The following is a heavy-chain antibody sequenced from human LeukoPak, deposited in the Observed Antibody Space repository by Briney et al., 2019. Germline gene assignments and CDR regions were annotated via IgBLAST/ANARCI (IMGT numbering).Heavy chain of an antibody. CDR2: ISWNSGSI. CDR3: AKASNILTGYSPVGY. J-gene: IGHJ4*02. V-gene: IGHV3-9*01. Sequence: GGSLRLSCAASGFTFDDYAMHWVRQAPGKGLEWVSGISWNSGSIGYADSVKGRFTISRDNAKNSLYLQMNSLRAEDTALYYCAKASNILTGYSPVGYWGQGTLVTVSS. CDR1: GFTFDDYA. D-gene: IGHD3-9*01.